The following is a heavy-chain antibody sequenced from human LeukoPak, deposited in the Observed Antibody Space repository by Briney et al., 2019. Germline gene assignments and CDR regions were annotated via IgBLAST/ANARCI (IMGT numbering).Heavy chain of an antibody. CDR3: ARASRITIFGVVITGEYYFDY. V-gene: IGHV1-2*02. CDR1: GYTFTGYY. J-gene: IGHJ4*02. CDR2: INPNSGGT. D-gene: IGHD3-3*01. Sequence: VASVKVSCKASGYTFTGYYMHWVRQAPGQGLEWVGWINPNSGGTNYEEKFQGRVTMTRDTSISTAYMEMSRLRSDDTAEYYCARASRITIFGVVITGEYYFDYWGQGTLVTVSS.